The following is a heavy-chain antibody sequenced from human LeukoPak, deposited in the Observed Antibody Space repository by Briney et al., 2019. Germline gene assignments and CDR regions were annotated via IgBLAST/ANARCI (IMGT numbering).Heavy chain of an antibody. CDR1: GYTFTSYG. D-gene: IGHD3-10*01. CDR2: ISAYNGNT. V-gene: IGHV1-18*01. CDR3: ARDLYGSGPNHFDY. Sequence: ASVKVSCKASGYTFTSYGISWVRQAPGQGLEWMGWISAYNGNTNYAQKLQGRVTMTTDTSTSTAYMELRSLRSDDTAVYYCARDLYGSGPNHFDYWGQGTPVTVSS. J-gene: IGHJ4*02.